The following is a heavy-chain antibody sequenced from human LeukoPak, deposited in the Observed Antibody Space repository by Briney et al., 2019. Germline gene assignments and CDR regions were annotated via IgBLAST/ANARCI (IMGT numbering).Heavy chain of an antibody. V-gene: IGHV3-21*01. CDR1: GFTFSSYS. Sequence: PGRSPRLSCAASGFTFSSYSMNWVRQAPGKGLEWVSSISSSSSYIYYADSVKGRFTISRDNAKNSLYLQMNSLRAEDTAVYYCAMNYYDSSGYPMAWWFDPWGQGTLVTVSS. CDR3: AMNYYDSSGYPMAWWFDP. J-gene: IGHJ5*02. CDR2: ISSSSSYI. D-gene: IGHD3-22*01.